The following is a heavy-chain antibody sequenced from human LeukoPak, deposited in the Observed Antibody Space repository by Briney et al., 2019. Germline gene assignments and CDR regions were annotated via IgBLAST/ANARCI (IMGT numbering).Heavy chain of an antibody. J-gene: IGHJ5*02. CDR3: AREEYSYGYDWFDP. D-gene: IGHD5-18*01. CDR2: ISAYNGNT. V-gene: IGHV1-18*01. Sequence: ASVKVSCKASGYTFTSYGISWVRQAPGQGLEWMGWISAYNGNTNYAQKLQGRVTMTTDTSTSTAYMELRSLRSDDTAVYYCAREEYSYGYDWFDPWGQGTLVTVSP. CDR1: GYTFTSYG.